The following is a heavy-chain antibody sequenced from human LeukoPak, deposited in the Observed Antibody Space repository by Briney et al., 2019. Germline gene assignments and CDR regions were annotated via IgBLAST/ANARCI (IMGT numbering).Heavy chain of an antibody. CDR1: GGTFSSYA. J-gene: IGHJ4*02. CDR3: ARVLGDGYNNFDY. CDR2: IIPILGIA. D-gene: IGHD5-24*01. Sequence: SVKVSRKASGGTFSSYAISWVRQAPGQGLEWMGRIIPILGIANYAQKFQGRVAITADKSTSTAYMELSSLRSEDTAVYYCARVLGDGYNNFDYWGQGTLVTVSS. V-gene: IGHV1-69*04.